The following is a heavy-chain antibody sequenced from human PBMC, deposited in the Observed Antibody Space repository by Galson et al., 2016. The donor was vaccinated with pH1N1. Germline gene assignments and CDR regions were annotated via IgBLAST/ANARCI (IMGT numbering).Heavy chain of an antibody. D-gene: IGHD3-10*01. J-gene: IGHJ4*02. Sequence: SVKVSCKAPGYTFNTYALNWVRQAPGQGLEWMGWINTDTGNPTYAPGFTGRFVFSLDTSVSTAYLQITSLKAEDTAVYYCARGFYYGSGSFWPRDYWGQGTLVTVSS. CDR1: GYTFNTYA. CDR3: ARGFYYGSGSFWPRDY. V-gene: IGHV7-4-1*02. CDR2: INTDTGNP.